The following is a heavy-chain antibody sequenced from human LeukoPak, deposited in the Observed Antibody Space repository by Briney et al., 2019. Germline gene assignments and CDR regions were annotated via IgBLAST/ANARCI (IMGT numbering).Heavy chain of an antibody. D-gene: IGHD1-26*01. CDR1: GGTFSSYA. CDR3: ASAKPKTWEPQLY. Sequence: SVKVSCKASGGTFSSYAISWVRQAPGQGLEWMGGIIPIFGTANYAQKFQGRVTITTDESTSTAYMELSSLRSEDTAGYYCASAKPKTWEPQLYWGQGTLVTVSS. V-gene: IGHV1-69*05. J-gene: IGHJ4*02. CDR2: IIPIFGTA.